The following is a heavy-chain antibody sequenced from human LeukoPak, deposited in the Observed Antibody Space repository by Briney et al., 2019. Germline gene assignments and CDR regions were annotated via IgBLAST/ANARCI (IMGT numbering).Heavy chain of an antibody. CDR3: ARGPRNDR. D-gene: IGHD1-14*01. V-gene: IGHV1-8*01. CDR1: GYPFSTYE. Sequence: GSVKVSCKTSGYPFSTYEINWVRQAAGQGLEWMGWLHRNSGNTYYAEKFQGRVTMTRDTTITTAYMELSAQRSDHTHEIFFARGPRNDRWGEGTLVTASS. CDR2: LHRNSGNT. J-gene: IGHJ5*02.